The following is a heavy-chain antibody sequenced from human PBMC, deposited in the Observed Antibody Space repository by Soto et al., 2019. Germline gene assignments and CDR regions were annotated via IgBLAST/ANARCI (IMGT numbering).Heavy chain of an antibody. CDR1: GGTFSSYA. CDR2: IIPIFGTA. CDR3: ARAQVSSSHGRARSYNWFDP. D-gene: IGHD6-13*01. Sequence: QVQLVQSGAEVKKPGSSVKVSCKASGGTFSSYAISWVRQAPGQGLEWMGGIIPIFGTANYAQKFQGRVKITADESTRTAYMELSSLRSEDTAVYYCARAQVSSSHGRARSYNWFDPWGQGPLVTVSS. J-gene: IGHJ5*02. V-gene: IGHV1-69*12.